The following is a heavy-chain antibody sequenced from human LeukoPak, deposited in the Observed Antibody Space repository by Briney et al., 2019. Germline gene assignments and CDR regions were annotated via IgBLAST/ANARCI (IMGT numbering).Heavy chain of an antibody. CDR1: GGPISSGGYY. D-gene: IGHD3-22*01. J-gene: IGHJ4*02. Sequence: PSQSLSLVCTLSGGPISSGGYYWGWIRQPRGNGLEWIRDIYYSESTHYNPSVKSRVTISVDTSKTHFSLKLSSVTAADTAVYYGARGPAEYYDISGPFDYWGQGTLVTVSS. CDR3: ARGPAEYYDISGPFDY. CDR2: IYYSEST. V-gene: IGHV4-30-4*01.